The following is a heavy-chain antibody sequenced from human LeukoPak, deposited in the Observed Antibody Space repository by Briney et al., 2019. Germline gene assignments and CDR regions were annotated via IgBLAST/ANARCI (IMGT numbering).Heavy chain of an antibody. CDR3: ARDLDYYDSSGYYYRADY. CDR1: GFTFSSYW. Sequence: PGGPLRLSCAASGFTFSSYWMSWVRQAPGKGLEWVAYIKQDGSEKYYVDSVKGRFTISRDNAKNSLYLQMNSLRAEDTAVYYCARDLDYYDSSGYYYRADYWGQGTLVTVSS. V-gene: IGHV3-7*01. D-gene: IGHD3-22*01. J-gene: IGHJ4*02. CDR2: IKQDGSEK.